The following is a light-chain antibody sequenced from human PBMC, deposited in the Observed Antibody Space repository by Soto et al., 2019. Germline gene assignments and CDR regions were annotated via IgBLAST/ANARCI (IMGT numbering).Light chain of an antibody. J-gene: IGKJ1*01. Sequence: DIQMTQSPSTLSASVGDRVTITCRASQSISSWLGWYQQKPGKAPKLLIYNASSLQSGVPSRFSGSGSGTEFNLTISSLQPDDFATYYCQQYNSSSAFGQGTKVDIK. CDR2: NAS. CDR1: QSISSW. CDR3: QQYNSSSA. V-gene: IGKV1-5*03.